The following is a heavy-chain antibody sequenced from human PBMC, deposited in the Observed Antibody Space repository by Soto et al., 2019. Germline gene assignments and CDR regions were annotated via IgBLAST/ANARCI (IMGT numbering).Heavy chain of an antibody. J-gene: IGHJ4*02. Sequence: PGGSLRLSCAASGFTLSNYWMTWVRQAPGKGLEWVTNIKQDGSEIYYVDSVEGRFTISRDNARNSVFLQMNRLRAEDTAVYFCAKKKMGVIRALDYWGQGTLVTVSS. V-gene: IGHV3-7*05. CDR1: GFTLSNYW. D-gene: IGHD1-26*01. CDR2: IKQDGSEI. CDR3: AKKKMGVIRALDY.